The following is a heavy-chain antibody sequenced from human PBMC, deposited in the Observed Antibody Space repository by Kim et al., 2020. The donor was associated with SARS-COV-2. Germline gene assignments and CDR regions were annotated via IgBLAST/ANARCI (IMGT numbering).Heavy chain of an antibody. Sequence: SVKVSCKASGGTFSSYAISWVRQAPGQGLEWMGGIIPIFGTANYAQKFQGRVTITADESTSTAYMELSSLRSEDTAVYYCVRGEWELRDLGAYYYGMDVWGQGTTVTVSS. CDR1: GGTFSSYA. J-gene: IGHJ6*02. CDR2: IIPIFGTA. CDR3: VRGEWELRDLGAYYYGMDV. V-gene: IGHV1-69*13. D-gene: IGHD1-26*01.